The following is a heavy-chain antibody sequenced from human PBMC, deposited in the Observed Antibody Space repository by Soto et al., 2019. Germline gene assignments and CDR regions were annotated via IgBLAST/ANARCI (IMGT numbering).Heavy chain of an antibody. Sequence: PGGSLRLSCAASGFTVSSNYMSWVRQAPGKGLEWVSGIYSGGSTYYADSVKGRFTFSRHNSKNTLYLQMNSLSAEDTAVYYCARVKERLARHDDAFDIWGQGTMVTVSS. D-gene: IGHD1-1*01. J-gene: IGHJ3*02. V-gene: IGHV3-53*04. CDR2: IYSGGST. CDR1: GFTVSSNY. CDR3: ARVKERLARHDDAFDI.